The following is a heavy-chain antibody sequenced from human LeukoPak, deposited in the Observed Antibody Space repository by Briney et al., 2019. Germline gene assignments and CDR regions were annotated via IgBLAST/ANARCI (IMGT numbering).Heavy chain of an antibody. CDR2: MFYGGTT. D-gene: IGHD3-16*01. Sequence: SETLSLTCTVSGGSISSSNYYWGWIRQPPGKGLEWIGTMFYGGTTYYSPSLKSRVTISVDTSKNQFSLKVSSVTAADTAVYYCARGSRRLRLGVDYWGQGTLVTVSS. J-gene: IGHJ4*02. V-gene: IGHV4-39*07. CDR3: ARGSRRLRLGVDY. CDR1: GGSISSSNYY.